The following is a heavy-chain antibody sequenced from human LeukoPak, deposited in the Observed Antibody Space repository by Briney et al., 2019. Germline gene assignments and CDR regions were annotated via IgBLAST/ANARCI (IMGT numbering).Heavy chain of an antibody. Sequence: PGGSLRLSCAASGFTFSSYAMSWVRQAPGKGLEWVSAISGSGGSTYYADSVKGRFTISRDNSKNTLYLQMNSLRAEDTAVYYCAKGTTMVRGVARNNWFDPWGQGTLVTVSS. CDR2: ISGSGGST. V-gene: IGHV3-23*01. D-gene: IGHD3-10*01. CDR3: AKGTTMVRGVARNNWFDP. J-gene: IGHJ5*02. CDR1: GFTFSSYA.